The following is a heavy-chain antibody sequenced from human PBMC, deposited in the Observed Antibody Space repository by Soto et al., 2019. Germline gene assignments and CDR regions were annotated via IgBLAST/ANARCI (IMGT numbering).Heavy chain of an antibody. D-gene: IGHD6-19*01. J-gene: IGHJ5*02. V-gene: IGHV4-34*01. CDR3: ARGWGTAGHIANWFDP. CDR1: GGSFSGYY. CDR2: INHSGST. Sequence: SETLSLTCAVYGGSFSGYYWSWIRQPPGKGLEWIGEINHSGSTNYNPSLKSRVTISVDTSKNQFSLKLSSVTAADTAVYYCARGWGTAGHIANWFDPWGQGTLVTVSS.